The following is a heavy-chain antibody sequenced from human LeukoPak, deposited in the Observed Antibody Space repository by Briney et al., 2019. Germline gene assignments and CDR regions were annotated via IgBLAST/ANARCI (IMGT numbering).Heavy chain of an antibody. Sequence: GGSLRLSCAASGLTFSSYWMHWVRQAPGKGLVWVSRINSDGSSTSYADSVKGRFTISRDNSKNTLYLQMNSLRAEDTAVYYCARWYSSSWSEQTYFDYWGQGTLVTVSS. J-gene: IGHJ4*02. CDR1: GLTFSSYW. CDR2: INSDGSST. CDR3: ARWYSSSWSEQTYFDY. D-gene: IGHD6-13*01. V-gene: IGHV3-74*01.